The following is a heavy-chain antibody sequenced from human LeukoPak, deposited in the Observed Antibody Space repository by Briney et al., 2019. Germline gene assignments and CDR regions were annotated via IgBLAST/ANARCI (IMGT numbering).Heavy chain of an antibody. J-gene: IGHJ6*02. D-gene: IGHD6-19*01. CDR1: GGSISSSNW. Sequence: SGTLSLTCAVSGGSISSSNWWSWVRQPPGKGLEWIGEIYHSGSTNYNPSLKSRVTISVDKSKNQFSLKLSSVTAADTAVYYCARTEAAASSGWYRGETYYYYGMDVWGQGTTVTVSS. CDR2: IYHSGST. V-gene: IGHV4-4*02. CDR3: ARTEAAASSGWYRGETYYYYGMDV.